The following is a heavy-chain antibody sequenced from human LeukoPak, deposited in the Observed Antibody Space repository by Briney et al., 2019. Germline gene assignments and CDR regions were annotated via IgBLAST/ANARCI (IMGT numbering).Heavy chain of an antibody. Sequence: GASVKVSCKASGYTFTSYAMHWVRQAPGQRLEWMGWINAGNGNTKYSQKFQGRVTITRDTSASTAYMELSSLRSEDTAVYYCARVTMVRGVIRAFDIWGQGTMVTVSS. D-gene: IGHD3-10*01. V-gene: IGHV1-3*01. CDR1: GYTFTSYA. CDR2: INAGNGNT. CDR3: ARVTMVRGVIRAFDI. J-gene: IGHJ3*02.